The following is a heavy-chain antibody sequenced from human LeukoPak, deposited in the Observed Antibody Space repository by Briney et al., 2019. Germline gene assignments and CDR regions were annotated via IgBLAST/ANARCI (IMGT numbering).Heavy chain of an antibody. D-gene: IGHD3-22*01. V-gene: IGHV3-21*01. Sequence: PGGSLRLSCAGSGFPFSSYTMNWVRQAPGKGLEWVSSITSSGAYIYYSDSVKGRFTISRDNANNSLYLQMNSLGAEDTAVYYCARALAFGSSGYSACPNWGQGTLVTVSS. CDR3: ARALAFGSSGYSACPN. CDR1: GFPFSSYT. J-gene: IGHJ4*02. CDR2: ITSSGAYI.